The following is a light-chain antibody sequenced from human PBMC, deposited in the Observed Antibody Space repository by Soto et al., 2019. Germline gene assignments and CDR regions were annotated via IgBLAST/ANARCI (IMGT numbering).Light chain of an antibody. CDR2: AAS. CDR1: QSISSW. J-gene: IGKJ4*01. CDR3: QQSYNSPLT. V-gene: IGKV1-39*01. Sequence: DIQMTQSPSTLSASVGDRVTITCWASQSISSWLAWYQQKKGKAPKLLIYAASSLQSGVPSRFSGSGYGTDLTITISDMQTEDFESYYCQQSYNSPLTFGGGTKVDIK.